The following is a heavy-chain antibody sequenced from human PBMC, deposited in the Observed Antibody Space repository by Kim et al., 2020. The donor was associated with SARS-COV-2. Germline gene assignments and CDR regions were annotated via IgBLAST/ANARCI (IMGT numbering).Heavy chain of an antibody. CDR3: ARDFKAAAVYYFDY. V-gene: IGHV6-1*01. Sequence: AVSVKRRITINPDTAKNQFSLQLNAVTPEDTAVYYCARDFKAAAVYYFDYWGQGTLVTVSS. J-gene: IGHJ4*02. D-gene: IGHD6-13*01.